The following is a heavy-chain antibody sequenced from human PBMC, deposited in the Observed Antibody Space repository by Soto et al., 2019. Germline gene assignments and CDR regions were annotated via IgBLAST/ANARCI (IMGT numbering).Heavy chain of an antibody. Sequence: ASVKVSCKASGYTFTAFYMNWVRQAPGQGLEWMGWANPNTGLTKYAQKFRDRVTMTRDTSINTAYMELSGLTSDDTAVYYCTTLRLDPWGQGTLVTVSS. D-gene: IGHD6-25*01. J-gene: IGHJ5*02. V-gene: IGHV1-2*02. CDR1: GYTFTAFY. CDR3: TTLRLDP. CDR2: ANPNTGLT.